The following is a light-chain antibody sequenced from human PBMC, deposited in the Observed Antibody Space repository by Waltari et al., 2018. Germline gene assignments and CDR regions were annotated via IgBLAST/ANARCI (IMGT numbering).Light chain of an antibody. CDR1: QSVSSS. Sequence: EIVMTQSPVTLSVSQGERATLSCRASQSVSSSLARYQQKPGQAPRLLIYGASTRATGIPARFSGSGSGTEFTLTISSLQSEDLAIYYCQQYDNWPPITFGQGTRLEIK. CDR2: GAS. CDR3: QQYDNWPPIT. J-gene: IGKJ5*01. V-gene: IGKV3-15*01.